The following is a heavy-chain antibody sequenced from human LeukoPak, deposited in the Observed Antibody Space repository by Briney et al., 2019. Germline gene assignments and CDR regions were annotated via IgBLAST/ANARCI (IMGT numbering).Heavy chain of an antibody. V-gene: IGHV3-23*01. D-gene: IGHD3-10*01. CDR2: ISGSASGH. Sequence: HPGGSLRLSCAASGLTFSTFGMSWIRQSPGKGLEWVSAISGSASGHIPKYADSVKGRFTISRDNYKNTLYLQMNSLRVEDAAVYYCANHRSAFEFWGQGTLVTVSS. CDR1: GLTFSTFG. J-gene: IGHJ4*02. CDR3: ANHRSAFEF.